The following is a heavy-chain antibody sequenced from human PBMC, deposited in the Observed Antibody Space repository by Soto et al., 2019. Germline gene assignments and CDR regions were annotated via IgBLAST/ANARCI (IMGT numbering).Heavy chain of an antibody. CDR3: AQGVNAHVVGSDAFDV. CDR1: GFSLSTSGVG. J-gene: IGHJ3*01. V-gene: IGHV2-5*02. CDR2: IFWDDGK. D-gene: IGHD3-10*01. Sequence: QITLKASGPTLVKPTQNLTLTCTFSGFSLSTSGVGVGWIRQPPGKALEWLALIFWDDGKRYSPSLQSRLTITKDTSKNQVVLTMTNMDPVDTGTYYCAQGVNAHVVGSDAFDVWGQGTMVTVSS.